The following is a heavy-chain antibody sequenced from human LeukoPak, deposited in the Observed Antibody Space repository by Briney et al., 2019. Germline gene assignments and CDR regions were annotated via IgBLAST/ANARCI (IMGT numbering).Heavy chain of an antibody. J-gene: IGHJ4*02. CDR1: GGSISSSSYY. Sequence: PSETLSLTCTVSGGSISSSSYYWGWIRQPPGKGLEWIGSIYYSGSTYYNPSLKSRVTISVDTSKNQFSLKLSSVTAADTAVYNCARVRGGPRHFDWLLLLGGDTTVDYWGQGTLVTVSS. CDR2: IYYSGST. CDR3: ARVRGGPRHFDWLLLLGGDTTVDY. D-gene: IGHD3-9*01. V-gene: IGHV4-39*07.